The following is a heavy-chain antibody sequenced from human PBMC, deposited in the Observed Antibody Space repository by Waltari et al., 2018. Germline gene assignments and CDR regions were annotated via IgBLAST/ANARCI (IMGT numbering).Heavy chain of an antibody. Sequence: EVHLVESGGGLIQPGGSLRLSCAVSGFSVTSNYLTWLRQAPGKGLEWVAVLYSGGGTYYTDSVKGRFTISRDNSNNTLDLQMTGLRADDTAVYFCARLKQLVYYFDSWGQGTQVTVSS. J-gene: IGHJ4*02. V-gene: IGHV3-53*01. CDR2: LYSGGGT. CDR1: GFSVTSNY. CDR3: ARLKQLVYYFDS. D-gene: IGHD1-1*01.